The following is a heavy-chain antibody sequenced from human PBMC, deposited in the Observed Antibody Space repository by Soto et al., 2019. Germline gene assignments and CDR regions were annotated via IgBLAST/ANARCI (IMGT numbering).Heavy chain of an antibody. CDR1: GYTFTSYY. D-gene: IGHD3-22*01. J-gene: IGHJ4*02. Sequence: ASVKVSCKASGYTFTSYYMHWVRQAPGQGLEWMGIINPSVGSTSYAQKFQGRVTMTRDTSTSTVYMELSSLRSEDTAVYYCARGWAYDSSGYHSDYFDYWGQGTLVTVS. CDR2: INPSVGST. CDR3: ARGWAYDSSGYHSDYFDY. V-gene: IGHV1-46*01.